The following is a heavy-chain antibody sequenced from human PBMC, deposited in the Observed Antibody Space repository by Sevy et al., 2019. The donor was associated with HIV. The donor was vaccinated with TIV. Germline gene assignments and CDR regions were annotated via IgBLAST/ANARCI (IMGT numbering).Heavy chain of an antibody. CDR2: ISHDGSYQ. CDR3: AKGQGYDYIWGNERSEYYFDY. J-gene: IGHJ4*02. Sequence: GGSLRLSCAASRFTFSTYDIHWVRQAPGKGLEWVAVISHDGSYQYYTDSVKGRFTISRDDSKNKAYLQMNSLRADDSVVYHCAKGQGYDYIWGNERSEYYFDYWGQGTLVTVSS. CDR1: RFTFSTYD. D-gene: IGHD3-16*01. V-gene: IGHV3-30*18.